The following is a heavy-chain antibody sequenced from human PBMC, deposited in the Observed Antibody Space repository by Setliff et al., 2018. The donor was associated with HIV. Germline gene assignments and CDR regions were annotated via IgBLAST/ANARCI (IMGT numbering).Heavy chain of an antibody. CDR3: ARDRGQWLPTGWFDP. CDR1: GGFISSYY. Sequence: SETLSLTCTVSGGFISSYYWSWIRQPAGKGLEWIGRIYTTGSTNYNPSLKSRVTMSVDTSKNQFSLKLNSVTTADTAVYYCARDRGQWLPTGWFDPWGQGTLVTVSS. V-gene: IGHV4-4*07. D-gene: IGHD6-19*01. CDR2: IYTTGST. J-gene: IGHJ5*02.